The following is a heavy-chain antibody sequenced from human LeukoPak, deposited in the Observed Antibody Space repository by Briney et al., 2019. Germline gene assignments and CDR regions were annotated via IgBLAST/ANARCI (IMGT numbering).Heavy chain of an antibody. CDR1: GGSISSYY. CDR2: IYYSGST. D-gene: IGHD3-10*01. V-gene: IGHV4-59*01. J-gene: IGHJ6*02. CDR3: ARGIRYYGPWYYYYGMDV. Sequence: SETLSLTCTVSGGSISSYYWSWIRQPPGKGLEWIGYIYYSGSTNYNPSLKSRVTIPVDTSKNQFSLKLSSVTAADTAVYYCARGIRYYGPWYYYYGMDVWGQGTTVTVSS.